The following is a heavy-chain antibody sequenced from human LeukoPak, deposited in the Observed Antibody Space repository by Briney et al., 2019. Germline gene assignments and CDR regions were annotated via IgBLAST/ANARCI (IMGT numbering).Heavy chain of an antibody. CDR2: INPNSGGT. V-gene: IGHV1-2*02. Sequence: GASVKVSCKASGYIFTGHSIHWMRQAPGQGLEWMGWINPNSGGTNYAQKFQGRVTMTRDTSISTAYMELSRLRSDDTAVYYCARVPTVTTYYFDYWGQGTLVTVSS. CDR3: ARVPTVTTYYFDY. CDR1: GYIFTGHS. D-gene: IGHD4-11*01. J-gene: IGHJ4*02.